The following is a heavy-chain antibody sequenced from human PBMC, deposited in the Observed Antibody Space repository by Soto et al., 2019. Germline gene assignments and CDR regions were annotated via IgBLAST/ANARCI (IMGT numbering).Heavy chain of an antibody. CDR3: ARMAGPWYFDL. V-gene: IGHV4-34*01. J-gene: IGHJ2*01. Sequence: ASETLSLTCAVHGGSFSGFYWTWIRQPPGKGLEWIGEINHSGSSNYNPPPKSRVTMSLDTSRNQFSLSLNSVTAADTAVYYCARMAGPWYFDLWGRGTLVTVSS. CDR2: INHSGSS. CDR1: GGSFSGFY.